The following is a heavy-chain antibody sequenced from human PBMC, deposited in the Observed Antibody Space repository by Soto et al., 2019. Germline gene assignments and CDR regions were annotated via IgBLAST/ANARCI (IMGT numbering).Heavy chain of an antibody. D-gene: IGHD3-10*01. CDR2: INPNSGGT. J-gene: IGHJ4*02. CDR1: GYTFTGYY. V-gene: IGHV1-2*04. Sequence: ASVKVSCKASGYTFTGYYMHWVRQAPGQGLEWMGWINPNSGGTNYAQKFQGWVTMTRDTSISTAYMELSRLRSDDTAVYYCATTSYYYGSGSYAFDYWGQGTLVTVSS. CDR3: ATTSYYYGSGSYAFDY.